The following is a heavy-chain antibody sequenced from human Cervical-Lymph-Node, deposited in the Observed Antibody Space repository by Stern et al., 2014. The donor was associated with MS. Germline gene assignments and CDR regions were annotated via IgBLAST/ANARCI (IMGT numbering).Heavy chain of an antibody. V-gene: IGHV1-69*06. CDR2: IIPFLNTA. Sequence: QVQLVESGAEVKKPGSSVKVSCKASGGTFNTHPITWVRQAPGQGLEWMGGIIPFLNTANYAQKFQGRITITAAKSTGTTYMEISSLRSDDTAVYYCASSLVASGHWGQGTLVTVSS. D-gene: IGHD2-8*02. CDR1: GGTFNTHP. J-gene: IGHJ4*02. CDR3: ASSLVASGH.